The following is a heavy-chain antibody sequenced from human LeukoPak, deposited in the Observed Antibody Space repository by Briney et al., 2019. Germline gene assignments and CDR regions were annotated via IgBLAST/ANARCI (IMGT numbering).Heavy chain of an antibody. D-gene: IGHD6-13*01. J-gene: IGHJ5*02. V-gene: IGHV5-51*01. CDR2: IYPGDSDT. CDR1: GYSFTSYW. CDR3: ARHGWAAAGCADNWFDP. Sequence: GESLQISCKGSGYSFTSYWIGWVRQMPGKGLEWMGIIYPGDSDTRYSPSFQGQVTISADKSISTAYLQWSSLKASDTAVYYCARHGWAAAGCADNWFDPWGQGTLVTVSS.